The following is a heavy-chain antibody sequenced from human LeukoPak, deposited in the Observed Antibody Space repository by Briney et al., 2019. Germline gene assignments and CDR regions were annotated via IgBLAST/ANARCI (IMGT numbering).Heavy chain of an antibody. Sequence: GRSLRLSCAASGFTFSSYGMHWVRQAPGKGLEWVAVISYDGSNKYYADSVKGRFTISRDSSKNTLYLQMNSLRAEDTAVYYCAKDTVLAAAGTYYYGMDVWGQGTTVTISS. CDR1: GFTFSSYG. V-gene: IGHV3-30*18. CDR3: AKDTVLAAAGTYYYGMDV. CDR2: ISYDGSNK. J-gene: IGHJ6*02. D-gene: IGHD6-13*01.